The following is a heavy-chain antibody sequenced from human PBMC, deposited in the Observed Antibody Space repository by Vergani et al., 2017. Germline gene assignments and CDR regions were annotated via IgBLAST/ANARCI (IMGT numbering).Heavy chain of an antibody. J-gene: IGHJ6*03. Sequence: EVQLVESGGGLVQPGRSLRLSCAASGFTFDDYAMHWVRQAPGKGLEWVSGISWNSGSISYADSVKGRFTISRDNAKNSLYLQMNSLRAEDTALYYCAKEPLGGYYYMDVWGKGTTVTVSS. D-gene: IGHD2-15*01. CDR2: ISWNSGSI. CDR3: AKEPLGGYYYMDV. CDR1: GFTFDDYA. V-gene: IGHV3-9*01.